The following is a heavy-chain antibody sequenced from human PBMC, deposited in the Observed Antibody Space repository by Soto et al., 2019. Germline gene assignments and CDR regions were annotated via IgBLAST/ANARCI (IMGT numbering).Heavy chain of an antibody. CDR2: IYYSGTT. CDR3: ARREIKGTLDD. D-gene: IGHD1-1*01. V-gene: IGHV4-28*01. Sequence: SETLSLTCAVSGYSISSSNWWGWIRQPPGKGLEWIGYIYYSGTTYYNPSLKSRVTMSVDTSKNQFSLKLTSVTPVDTAVYYCARREIKGTLDDWGQGTLVPVSS. J-gene: IGHJ4*02. CDR1: GYSISSSNW.